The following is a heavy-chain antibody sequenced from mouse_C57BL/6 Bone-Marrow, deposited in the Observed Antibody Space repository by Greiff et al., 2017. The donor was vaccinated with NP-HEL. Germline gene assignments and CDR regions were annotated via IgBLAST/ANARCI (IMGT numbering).Heavy chain of an antibody. CDR1: GFTFSNYA. J-gene: IGHJ3*01. D-gene: IGHD1-1*01. CDR2: ISSGGDYI. CDR3: TRDPLYYYGSSPCSY. V-gene: IGHV5-9-1*02. Sequence: EVNLVESGEGLVKPGGSLKLSCAASGFTFSNYAMSWVRQTPEKRLEWVAYISSGGDYIYYADTVQGRFTISRDNARNTLYLQMSSLKSEDTAMYYCTRDPLYYYGSSPCSYGGQGTLVTVSA.